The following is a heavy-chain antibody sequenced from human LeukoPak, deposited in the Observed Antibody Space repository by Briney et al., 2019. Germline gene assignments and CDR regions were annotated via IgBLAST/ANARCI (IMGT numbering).Heavy chain of an antibody. CDR1: GFTFSNAW. CDR3: TTQYCSSTSCYPVY. CDR2: IKSKTDGGTT. D-gene: IGHD2-2*01. Sequence: GGSLRLSCAASGFTFSNAWMSWVRQAPGKGLEWVGRIKSKTDGGTTDYAAPVKGRFTISRDDSKNTLYLQMNSLKTEDTAVYYCTTQYCSSTSCYPVYWGQGTLVTVSS. J-gene: IGHJ4*02. V-gene: IGHV3-15*01.